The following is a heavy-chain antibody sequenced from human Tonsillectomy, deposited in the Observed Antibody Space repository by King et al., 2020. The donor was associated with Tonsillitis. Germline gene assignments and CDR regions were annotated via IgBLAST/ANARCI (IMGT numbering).Heavy chain of an antibody. Sequence: QLQESGPGLVKPSETLSLTCTVSGYSISSDYYWGWIRQPPGKGLEWIGSIYHSGSTYYNPFLKSRVTISVDTSKNQFSLKLSSVTAADTAVYYCARDGPPSYYDTSGYYDWGQGTLVTVSS. CDR1: GYSISSDYY. D-gene: IGHD3-22*01. V-gene: IGHV4-38-2*02. CDR3: ARDGPPSYYDTSGYYD. CDR2: IYHSGST. J-gene: IGHJ4*02.